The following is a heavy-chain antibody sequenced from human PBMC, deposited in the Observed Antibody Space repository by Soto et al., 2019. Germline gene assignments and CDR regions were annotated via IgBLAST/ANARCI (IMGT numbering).Heavy chain of an antibody. CDR2: IKQDGSEK. J-gene: IGHJ6*02. Sequence: EVQLVESGGGLVQPGGSLRLSCAASGFTFSSYWMSWVRQAPGKGLEWVANIKQDGSEKYYVDSVKGRFTISRDNAKKPLYLQMNSLRDEDTAVYYCAGGPGGYSYGLYYYYGMDVWGQGTTVTVSS. CDR1: GFTFSSYW. D-gene: IGHD5-18*01. V-gene: IGHV3-7*04. CDR3: AGGPGGYSYGLYYYYGMDV.